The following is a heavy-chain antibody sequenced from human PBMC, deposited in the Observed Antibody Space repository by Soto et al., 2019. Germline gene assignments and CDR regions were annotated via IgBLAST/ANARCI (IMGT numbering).Heavy chain of an antibody. CDR3: ARLPLIAAPPTYNWFDP. CDR2: IDPSDSYT. CDR1: GYSFTSYW. V-gene: IGHV5-10-1*01. J-gene: IGHJ5*02. Sequence: GESLKISCKGSGYSFTSYWISWVRQMPGKGLEWMGRIDPSDSYTNYSPSFQGHVTISADKSISTAYLQWSSLKASDTAMYYCARLPLIAAPPTYNWFDPWGQGTLVTVSS. D-gene: IGHD6-13*01.